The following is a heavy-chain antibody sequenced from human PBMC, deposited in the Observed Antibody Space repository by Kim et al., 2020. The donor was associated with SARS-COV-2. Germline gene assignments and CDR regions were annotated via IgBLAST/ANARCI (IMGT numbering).Heavy chain of an antibody. CDR1: GGSVSSGSYY. CDR2: IYYSGST. V-gene: IGHV4-61*01. CDR3: ARGVRNWYFDL. J-gene: IGHJ2*01. Sequence: SETLSLTCTVSGGSVSSGSYYWSWIRQPPGKGLEWIGYIYYSGSTNYNPSLKSRVTISVDTSKNQFSLKLSSVTAADTAVYYCARGVRNWYFDLWGRGTLVTVSS.